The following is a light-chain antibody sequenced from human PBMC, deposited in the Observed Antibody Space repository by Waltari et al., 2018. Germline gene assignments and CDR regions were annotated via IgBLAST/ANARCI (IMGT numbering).Light chain of an antibody. CDR3: SSYTRGGTYV. CDR1: SSDIGGYNH. V-gene: IGLV2-14*03. Sequence: QSALTQPASVSGSPGQSNTIPCTGTSSDIGGYNHVSWYQHFPGKAPRLIIHDVTGRPSGVSTRFSGSKSGNTASLTISGLQAADEADYYCSSYTRGGTYVFGTGTQVTVL. J-gene: IGLJ1*01. CDR2: DVT.